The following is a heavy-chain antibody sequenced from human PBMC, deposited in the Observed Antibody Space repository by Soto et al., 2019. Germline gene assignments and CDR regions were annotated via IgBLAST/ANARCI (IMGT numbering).Heavy chain of an antibody. CDR3: AKGTSSGEFDY. CDR1: GYTFTSYF. CDR2: INPSGGST. V-gene: IGHV1-46*01. D-gene: IGHD3-10*01. Sequence: ASVKVSCKASGYTFTSYFMHWVRQAPGQGLEWMGIINPSGGSTNYAQKFQGRVTMTRDTSTSTVYMELSSLRSEDTAVYYCAKGTSSGEFDYWGKGTLVTVSS. J-gene: IGHJ4*02.